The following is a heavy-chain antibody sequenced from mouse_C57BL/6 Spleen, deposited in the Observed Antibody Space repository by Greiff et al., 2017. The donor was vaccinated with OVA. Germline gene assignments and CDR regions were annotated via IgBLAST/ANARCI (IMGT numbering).Heavy chain of an antibody. J-gene: IGHJ4*01. V-gene: IGHV1-64*01. CDR3: ARFLVTTHYYAMDY. CDR1: GYTFTSYW. D-gene: IGHD2-2*01. CDR2: IHPNSGST. Sequence: VQLQQPGAELVKPGASVKLSCKASGYTFTSYWMHWVKQRPGQGLEWIGMIHPNSGSTNYNEKFKSKATLTVDNSSSTAYMQISSLTSDDSAVYYCARFLVTTHYYAMDYWGQGTSVTVSS.